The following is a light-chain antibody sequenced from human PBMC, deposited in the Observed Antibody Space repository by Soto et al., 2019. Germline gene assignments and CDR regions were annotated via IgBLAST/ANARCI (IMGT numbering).Light chain of an antibody. CDR1: ESISDW. Sequence: MQLTQTPSTLSASVGDRVTITCRASESISDWLAWLQQKPGKAPKVLIYAASTLESGVPARFSGTRSGTEFTLAISSLQPDDSATYYCQQYKTYSQWTFGQGTKVDSK. J-gene: IGKJ1*01. CDR3: QQYKTYSQWT. CDR2: AAS. V-gene: IGKV1-5*01.